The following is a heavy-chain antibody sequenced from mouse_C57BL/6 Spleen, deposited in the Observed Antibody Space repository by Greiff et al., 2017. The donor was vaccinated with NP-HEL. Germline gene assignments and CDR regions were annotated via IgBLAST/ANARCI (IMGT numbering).Heavy chain of an antibody. Sequence: QVQLQQPGAELVKPGASVKVSCKASGYTFTSYWMHWVKQRPGQGLEWIGGIHPSDSDTNYNQKFKGKATLTVDKSSSTAYMQLSSLTSEDSAVYYCAIRYGSSYGYFDYWGQGTTLTVSS. CDR3: AIRYGSSYGYFDY. J-gene: IGHJ2*01. V-gene: IGHV1-74*01. D-gene: IGHD1-1*01. CDR2: IHPSDSDT. CDR1: GYTFTSYW.